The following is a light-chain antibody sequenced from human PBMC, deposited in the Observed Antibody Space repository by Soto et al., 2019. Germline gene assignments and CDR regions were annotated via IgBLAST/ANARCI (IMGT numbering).Light chain of an antibody. V-gene: IGKV3-20*01. CDR1: HSFSSNY. Sequence: EIVLTQAPGTLSLSPGERATLSFMASHSFSSNYLAWYQQKPGQAPRLLIYGASSRATGIPDRFSGSGSGTDFTLTISRLEPEDLAVYHCQQYGSPPLTFGGGTKVGIK. CDR2: GAS. CDR3: QQYGSPPLT. J-gene: IGKJ4*01.